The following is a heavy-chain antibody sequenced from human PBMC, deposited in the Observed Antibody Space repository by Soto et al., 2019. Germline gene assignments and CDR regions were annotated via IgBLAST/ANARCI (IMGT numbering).Heavy chain of an antibody. V-gene: IGHV3-30*03. Sequence: QVQLVESGGGVVQPGRSLRLSCAVSGYTVSDKGMHWVRQAPGEGLEWVAVISNDGRTTYYGDSVKGRFTISRDNGKNTLYLQMDSLRVEDTAVYYCVAKIRTGYWGQVTLVTVSS. CDR2: ISNDGRTT. J-gene: IGHJ4*02. CDR3: VAKIRTGY. CDR1: GYTVSDKG.